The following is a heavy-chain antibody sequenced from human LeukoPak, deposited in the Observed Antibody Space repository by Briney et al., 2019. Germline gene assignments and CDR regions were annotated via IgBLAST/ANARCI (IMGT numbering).Heavy chain of an antibody. V-gene: IGHV3-23*01. J-gene: IGHJ4*02. CDR1: GFTFSSYA. CDR3: AKGPQLYSGYHPAY. Sequence: GGSLRLSCAASGFTFSSYAMSWVRQAPGKGLEWVSAISGSGGSTYYTDSVKGRFTISRDHSKNMLHLQMNSLRVEDTAIYYCAKGPQLYSGYHPAYWGQGTLVTVSS. D-gene: IGHD5-12*01. CDR2: ISGSGGST.